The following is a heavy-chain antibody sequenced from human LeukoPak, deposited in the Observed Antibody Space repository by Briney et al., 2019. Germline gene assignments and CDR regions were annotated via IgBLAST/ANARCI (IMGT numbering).Heavy chain of an antibody. Sequence: SVKVSCKASGGSFSNYVCSWVRKAPGQGLEWMGGIIPMLGTANYAQKFQGRVTITTDESTSTAYMEVSSLKSEDTAVYYCAKGDYAGNIARYWGQGTLVTVSS. J-gene: IGHJ4*02. D-gene: IGHD4-23*01. CDR2: IIPMLGTA. CDR3: AKGDYAGNIARY. CDR1: GGSFSNYV. V-gene: IGHV1-69*05.